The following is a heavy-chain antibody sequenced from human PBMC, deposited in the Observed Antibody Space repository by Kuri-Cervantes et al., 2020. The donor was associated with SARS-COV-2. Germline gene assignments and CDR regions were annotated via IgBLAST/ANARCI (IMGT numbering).Heavy chain of an antibody. Sequence: ASVKVSCKASGYTFTGNYMHWVRQAPGQGLEWMGWNNPNSGGTNYSQKFQGWVTMTRDTSISTAYMELSRLRSEDTAVYYCARGPLPQTEVLEWFTIYYYYGMDVWGQGTTVTVSS. J-gene: IGHJ6*02. D-gene: IGHD3-3*01. CDR2: NNPNSGGT. CDR3: ARGPLPQTEVLEWFTIYYYYGMDV. CDR1: GYTFTGNY. V-gene: IGHV1-2*04.